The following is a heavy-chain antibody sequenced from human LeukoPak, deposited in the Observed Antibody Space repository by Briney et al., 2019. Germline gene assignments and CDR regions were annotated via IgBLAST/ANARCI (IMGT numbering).Heavy chain of an antibody. V-gene: IGHV3-53*05. J-gene: IGHJ3*02. CDR2: TYYDGTT. D-gene: IGHD2-2*01. Sequence: PGGSLRLSCAGSGFTVSSTYMSWVRQAPGKGLEWVSTTYYDGTTYSGDSVKGRFSISRDNSKNTLYLQMNSLRAEDTAVYYCATAFICSSTSCYAFDIWGQGTMVTVSS. CDR3: ATAFICSSTSCYAFDI. CDR1: GFTVSSTY.